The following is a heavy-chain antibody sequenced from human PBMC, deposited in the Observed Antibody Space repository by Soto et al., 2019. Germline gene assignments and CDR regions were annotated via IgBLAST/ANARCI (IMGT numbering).Heavy chain of an antibody. CDR3: ARDGLIRTGVYWFDP. D-gene: IGHD3-3*01. J-gene: IGHJ5*02. V-gene: IGHV1-3*01. CDR2: INAGNGNT. CDR1: GYTFTSYA. Sequence: GASVKVSCKASGYTFTSYAMHWVRQAPGQRLEWMGWINAGNGNTKYSQKFQGRVTITRGTSASTAYMELSSLRSEDTAVYYCARDGLIRTGVYWFDPWGQGTLVTVSS.